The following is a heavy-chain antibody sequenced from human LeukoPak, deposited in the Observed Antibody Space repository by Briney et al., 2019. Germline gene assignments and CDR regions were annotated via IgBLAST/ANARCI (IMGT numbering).Heavy chain of an antibody. J-gene: IGHJ6*03. D-gene: IGHD3-10*01. CDR1: GFTFSSYT. V-gene: IGHV3-21*04. Sequence: PGGSLRLSCAASGFTFSSYTVNWVRQAPGKGLEWVSSISSNSLYIHYADSVKGRFTISRDNAKNSLYLQMNSLRAEDTAVYYCAKPFSGDYYYYYMDVWGKGTTVTVSS. CDR3: AKPFSGDYYYYYMDV. CDR2: ISSNSLYI.